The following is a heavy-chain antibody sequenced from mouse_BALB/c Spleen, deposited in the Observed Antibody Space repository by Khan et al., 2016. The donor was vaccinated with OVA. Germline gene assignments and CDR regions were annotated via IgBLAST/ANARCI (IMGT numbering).Heavy chain of an antibody. J-gene: IGHJ2*01. CDR3: ARGNCQSYYFDS. V-gene: IGHV1S136*01. CDR1: GYIFTNYV. D-gene: IGHD4-1*01. Sequence: EVQLQESGPELVKPGASVKMSCKASGYIFTNYVLHWVKQKPGQGLEWIGYINPYSGGTKYNEKFKGKATLASDKSSITAYMELSSLTSEDSAVYDDARGNCQSYYFDSWGQGTTLTLSS. CDR2: INPYSGGT.